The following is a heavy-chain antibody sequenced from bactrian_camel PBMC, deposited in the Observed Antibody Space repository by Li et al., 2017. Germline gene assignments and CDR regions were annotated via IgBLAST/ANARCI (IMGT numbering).Heavy chain of an antibody. Sequence: HVQLVESGGGSVQPGESLKLTCKTSDFIFNVCQMHWYRQAPGKERELVSTIFAGGATTYADSVKGRFTISQDSARITAYLQMASLKPEDTAVYYCVPVALEERDGLVSCARWSQGTQVTVS. CDR1: DFIFNVCQ. J-gene: IGHJ4*01. D-gene: IGHD1*01. V-gene: IGHV3S53*01. CDR2: IFAGGAT.